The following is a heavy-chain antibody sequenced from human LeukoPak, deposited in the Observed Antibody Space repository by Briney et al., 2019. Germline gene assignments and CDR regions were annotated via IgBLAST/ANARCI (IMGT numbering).Heavy chain of an antibody. J-gene: IGHJ4*02. CDR1: GGSFSGYY. CDR3: ARGLPRGGSSWSRHYFDY. Sequence: SETLSLTCAVYGGSFSGYYWSWIRQPPGKGLEWIGEINHSGSTNYNPSLKSRVTISVDTSKNQFSLKLSSATAADTAVYYCARGLPRGGSSWSRHYFDYWGQGTLVTVSS. CDR2: INHSGST. D-gene: IGHD6-13*01. V-gene: IGHV4-34*01.